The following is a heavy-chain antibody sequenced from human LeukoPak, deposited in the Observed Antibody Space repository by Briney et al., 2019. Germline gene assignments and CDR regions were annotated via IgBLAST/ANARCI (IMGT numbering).Heavy chain of an antibody. Sequence: ASVKVSCKAFGYHFSTYGISLVRQAPGQGLEWMGRINGYNDKTKYEEKVQGRVTMTIGTSTSTAYMELRSLTSDDTAVYYCARDRGKWFADFFDFWGQGTLVTVSS. J-gene: IGHJ4*02. CDR2: INGYNDKT. CDR1: GYHFSTYG. D-gene: IGHD3-10*01. CDR3: ARDRGKWFADFFDF. V-gene: IGHV1-18*01.